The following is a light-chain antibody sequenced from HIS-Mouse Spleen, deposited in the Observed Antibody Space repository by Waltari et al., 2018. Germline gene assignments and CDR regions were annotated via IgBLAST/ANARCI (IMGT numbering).Light chain of an antibody. V-gene: IGKV1D-8*02. CDR2: AAS. CDR1: QGISSY. Sequence: IWMTQSPSLLSASTGDRVTISCLMSQGISSYLAWYQQKPGKAPELLIYAASTLQSGVPSRFSGSGSGTDFTLTISCLQSEDFATYYCQQYYSFPYTFGQGTKLEIK. CDR3: QQYYSFPYT. J-gene: IGKJ2*01.